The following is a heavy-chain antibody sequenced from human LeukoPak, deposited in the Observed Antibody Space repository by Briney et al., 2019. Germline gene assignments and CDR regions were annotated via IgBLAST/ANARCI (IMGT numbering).Heavy chain of an antibody. V-gene: IGHV1-2*02. D-gene: IGHD2-2*01. CDR3: AREHIVVVPAAPPGRYGMDV. Sequence: ASVKVSCKASGYTFTGYYIHWVRQAPGQGLEWMGWINPNSGGSNYAQNFQGRVTMTRDTSISTVYMELRSLRSDDTAVYYCAREHIVVVPAAPPGRYGMDVWGQGTTVTVSS. CDR1: GYTFTGYY. J-gene: IGHJ6*02. CDR2: INPNSGGS.